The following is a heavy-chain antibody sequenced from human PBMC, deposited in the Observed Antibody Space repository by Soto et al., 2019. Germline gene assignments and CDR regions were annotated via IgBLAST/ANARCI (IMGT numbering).Heavy chain of an antibody. V-gene: IGHV3-48*03. CDR2: IRNSGDTT. D-gene: IGHD6-19*01. J-gene: IGHJ2*01. CDR1: GFTFGAFE. CDR3: ARQGGRGWLTDFDL. Sequence: DVQLVESGGGLVQPGGSLRLSCAASGFTFGAFEMNWVRQAPGKGPEWISNIRNSGDTTYYADSVKGRFSISRDNANNSLFLQMNSLRPEDTALYYCARQGGRGWLTDFDLWGRGTLVSVSS.